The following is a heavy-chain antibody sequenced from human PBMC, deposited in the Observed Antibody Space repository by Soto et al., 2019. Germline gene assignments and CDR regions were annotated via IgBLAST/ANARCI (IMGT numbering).Heavy chain of an antibody. V-gene: IGHV4-59*08. CDR1: GGSISSYY. D-gene: IGHD4-17*01. Sequence: SETLSLTCTVSGGSISSYYWSWVRQPPGKGLEWIGYMYYSGSTNYNPSLKSRVTISVDTSKNHFSLQLSSVTAADTAVYYCARVLGGDYYYYYYMDVWGKGTTVTVSS. CDR3: ARVLGGDYYYYYYMDV. CDR2: MYYSGST. J-gene: IGHJ6*03.